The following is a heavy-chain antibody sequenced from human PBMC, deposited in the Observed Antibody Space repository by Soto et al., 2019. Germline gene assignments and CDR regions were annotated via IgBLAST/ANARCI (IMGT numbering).Heavy chain of an antibody. V-gene: IGHV3-23*01. CDR3: VKEGDYLGREY. CDR2: ISGSGGST. J-gene: IGHJ1*01. D-gene: IGHD4-17*01. CDR1: GFTFSSYA. Sequence: EVQLLESGGGLVQPGGSLRLSCAASGFTFSSYAMSWVRQAPGKGLEWVSAISGSGGSTYYADSVKGRFTIGRDNSKNTHYLQMHSLRAGDSTVYSCVKEGDYLGREYWGQGTLVTVSS.